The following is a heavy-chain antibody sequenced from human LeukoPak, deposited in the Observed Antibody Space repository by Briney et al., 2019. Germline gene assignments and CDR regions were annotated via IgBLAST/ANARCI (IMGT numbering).Heavy chain of an antibody. Sequence: ASDKVSCKVSGNTLTELSMHWVRQAPGKGLEWMGLFDPEDGETIYAQKFQGRVTMTEDTSTDTAYMQLSSLRSEDTAVYYCATGRSARSYVLDYWGQGTLVTVSS. CDR1: GNTLTELS. J-gene: IGHJ4*02. CDR3: ATGRSARSYVLDY. D-gene: IGHD5-18*01. CDR2: FDPEDGET. V-gene: IGHV1-24*01.